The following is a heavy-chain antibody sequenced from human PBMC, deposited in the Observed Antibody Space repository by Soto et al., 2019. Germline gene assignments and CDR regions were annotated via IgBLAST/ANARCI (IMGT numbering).Heavy chain of an antibody. CDR2: IDWDDDK. D-gene: IGHD3-22*01. CDR3: ARIGYYDSSGYLWDAFDI. CDR1: GFSLSTSGMC. V-gene: IGHV2-70*11. Sequence: SGPTLVNPTQTLTPTCTFSGFSLSTSGMCVSWIRQPPGKALEWLARIDWDDDKYYSTSLKTRLTISKDTSKNQVVLTMTNMDPVDTATYYCARIGYYDSSGYLWDAFDIWGQGTMVTVSS. J-gene: IGHJ3*02.